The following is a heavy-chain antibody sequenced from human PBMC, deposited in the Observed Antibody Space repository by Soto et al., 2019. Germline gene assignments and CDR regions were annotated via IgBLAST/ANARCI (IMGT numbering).Heavy chain of an antibody. D-gene: IGHD5-12*01. CDR1: GFTFSSYV. CDR3: AKLVATYYFDY. Sequence: EVPLLESGGGLIQPGGSLRLSCAASGFTFSSYVMSWVRQAPGKGLECVSSISANGGITYYADSVKGRFTISRDNSKNTLFLQMNSLRAEDTAVYYCAKLVATYYFDYWGQGTLVTVSS. V-gene: IGHV3-23*01. CDR2: ISANGGIT. J-gene: IGHJ4*02.